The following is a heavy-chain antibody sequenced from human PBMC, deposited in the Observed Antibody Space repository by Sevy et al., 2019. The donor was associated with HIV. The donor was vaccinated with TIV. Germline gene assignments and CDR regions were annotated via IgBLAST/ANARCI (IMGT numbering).Heavy chain of an antibody. V-gene: IGHV4-39*01. J-gene: IGHJ5*02. CDR2: IHSNGNT. D-gene: IGHD3-22*01. Sequence: SETLSLTCIVSGDSITSGNYYWGWIRQSPGKGLECIGSIHSNGNTYYNPSLRSRVAISVDTSKNQFSLRLTSVTAAATTICYCARHIGYSGSSTFDPWGQGMLVTVSS. CDR3: ARHIGYSGSSTFDP. CDR1: GDSITSGNYY.